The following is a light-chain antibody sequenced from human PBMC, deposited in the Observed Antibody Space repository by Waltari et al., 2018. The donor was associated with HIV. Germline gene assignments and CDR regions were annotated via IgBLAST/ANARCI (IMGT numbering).Light chain of an antibody. Sequence: DIQLTQSPPSLSASVGDTVTIPCRPSHNISNFLNWYQYKPGKGPKLLIFGATSLQSGVPSRFRGTKCGTDFALTISGLQPEDFATYYCQQSYRTFTFGPGTKVDV. CDR1: HNISNF. CDR2: GAT. J-gene: IGKJ3*01. CDR3: QQSYRTFT. V-gene: IGKV1-39*01.